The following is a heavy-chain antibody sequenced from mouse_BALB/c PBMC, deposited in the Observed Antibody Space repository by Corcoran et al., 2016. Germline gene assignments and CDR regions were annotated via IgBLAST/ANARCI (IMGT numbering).Heavy chain of an antibody. V-gene: IGHV9-3-1*01. J-gene: IGHJ4*01. CDR2: INTYTGEP. Sequence: QIQLVQSGPELKKPGETVKISCKASGYTFTNYGMNWVKQAPGKGLKWMGCINTYTGEPTYADDFKGRFAFSLETSASTAYLQINNPKNEDTATYFCAREPRAMDYWGQGTSVTVSS. CDR3: AREPRAMDY. CDR1: GYTFTNYG.